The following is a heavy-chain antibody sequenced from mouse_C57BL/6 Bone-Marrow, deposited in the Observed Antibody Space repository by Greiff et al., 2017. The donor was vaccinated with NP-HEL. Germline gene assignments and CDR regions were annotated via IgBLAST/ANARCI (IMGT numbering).Heavy chain of an antibody. V-gene: IGHV1-64*01. Sequence: VQLQQPGAELVRPGSSVKLSCKASGYTFTSYSMHWVTQTPGQGLEWIGMIHPNSGCTNYNEKFKGRVTLTVDKSSSTVYMQLRNLTAEDSAVYYGARLWDFYFDYWGQGTTLTVSS. CDR3: ARLWDFYFDY. CDR1: GYTFTSYS. J-gene: IGHJ2*01. CDR2: IHPNSGCT. D-gene: IGHD4-1*01.